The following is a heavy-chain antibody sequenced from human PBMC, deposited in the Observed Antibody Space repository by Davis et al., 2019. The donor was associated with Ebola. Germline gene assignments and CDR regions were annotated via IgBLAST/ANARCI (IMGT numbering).Heavy chain of an antibody. D-gene: IGHD3-10*01. J-gene: IGHJ5*02. CDR2: ISAYNGNT. V-gene: IGHV1-18*04. CDR1: GYSFTSYW. CDR3: ARGGFTMVQGVIMTYNWFDP. Sequence: GESLKISCKGSGYSFTSYWIGWVRQAPGQGLEWMGWISAYNGNTNYAQKLQGRVTMTTDTSTSTAYMELRSLRSDDTAVYYCARGGFTMVQGVIMTYNWFDPWGQGTLVTVSS.